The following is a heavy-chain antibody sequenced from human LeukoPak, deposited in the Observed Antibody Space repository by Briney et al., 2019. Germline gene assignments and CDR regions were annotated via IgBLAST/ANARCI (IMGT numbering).Heavy chain of an antibody. Sequence: GGSLRLSCAASGFMFSSNWMSWVRLAPGKGLEWVANIKEDGTETYYVDSVKGRFTISRDNAKNSLYLQMNGLRVEDTAVYYCAKEGRSLQTYWGQGTLVTVSS. J-gene: IGHJ4*02. CDR3: AKEGRSLQTY. V-gene: IGHV3-7*03. D-gene: IGHD5-24*01. CDR2: IKEDGTET. CDR1: GFMFSSNW.